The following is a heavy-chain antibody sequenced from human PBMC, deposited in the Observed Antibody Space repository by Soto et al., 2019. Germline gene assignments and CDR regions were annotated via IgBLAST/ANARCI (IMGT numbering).Heavy chain of an antibody. J-gene: IGHJ4*02. CDR1: GFTFGDYA. CDR3: AKSHTPSGWYVTTDY. V-gene: IGHV3-9*01. D-gene: IGHD6-19*01. CDR2: ISWNSGSI. Sequence: GGSLRLSCAASGFTFGDYAMQWVRQAPGKGLEWVSAISWNSGSIDYADSVKGRFTISRDNAKNSLYLQMNSLRAEDTALYYCAKSHTPSGWYVTTDYWGQGTRVTVSS.